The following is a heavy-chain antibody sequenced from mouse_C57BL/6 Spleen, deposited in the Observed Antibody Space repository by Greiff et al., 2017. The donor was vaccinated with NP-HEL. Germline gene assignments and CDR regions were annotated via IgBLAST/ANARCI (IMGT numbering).Heavy chain of an antibody. Sequence: EVKLMESGGGLVQPGGSLKLSCAASGFTFSDYYMYWVRQTPEKRLEWVAYISNGGGSTYYPDTVKGRFTISRDNAKNTLYLQMSRLKSEDTAMYYCARHQRGAMDYWGQGTSVTGSS. V-gene: IGHV5-12*01. J-gene: IGHJ4*01. CDR1: GFTFSDYY. CDR2: ISNGGGST. CDR3: ARHQRGAMDY.